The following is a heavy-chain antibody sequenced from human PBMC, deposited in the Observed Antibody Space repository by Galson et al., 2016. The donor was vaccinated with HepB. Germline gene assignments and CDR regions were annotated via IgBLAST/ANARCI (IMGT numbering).Heavy chain of an antibody. V-gene: IGHV3-33*01. D-gene: IGHD6-19*01. CDR3: ARDQMRDQMSLAVAGWFDP. Sequence: SLRLSCAASGFALSSYGMHWVRQAPGKGLEWVAVIYSDGTNKYYTDSVKGRFNISRDNSKNTVYLQMNSLRADGTAVYYCARDQMRDQMSLAVAGWFDPWGQGTLVTVSS. CDR2: IYSDGTNK. CDR1: GFALSSYG. J-gene: IGHJ5*02.